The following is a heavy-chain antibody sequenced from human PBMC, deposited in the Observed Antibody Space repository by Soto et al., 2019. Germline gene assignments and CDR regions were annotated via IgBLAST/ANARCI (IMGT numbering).Heavy chain of an antibody. CDR2: IVPILGIP. V-gene: IGHV1-69*01. CDR3: ARGGFYEILTGSYPIDAFHL. D-gene: IGHD3-9*01. Sequence: QVQLVQSGAEVQKPGSSVKVSCRASGGTFSGYVITWVRQAPGHGLEWMGEIVPILGIPSYAPKFQGRVTIKADESTSTVYVELSNLRSEDSAVYYCARGGFYEILTGSYPIDAFHLWGQGTMVTVSS. CDR1: GGTFSGYV. J-gene: IGHJ3*01.